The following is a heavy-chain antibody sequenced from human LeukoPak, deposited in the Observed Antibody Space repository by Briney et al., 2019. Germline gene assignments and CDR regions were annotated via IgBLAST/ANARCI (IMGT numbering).Heavy chain of an antibody. CDR1: GGSMSNYY. CDR3: ARQGDYVGNWFDP. V-gene: IGHV4-59*08. D-gene: IGHD4-23*01. CDR2: IYHSGST. J-gene: IGHJ5*02. Sequence: SETLSLTCTVSGGSMSNYYWSWIRQPPGKRLEWIGYIYHSGSTNYNPSLNSRVTISIDTSKNQFSLNLSSVTAADTAVYYCARQGDYVGNWFDPWGQGTLVTVSP.